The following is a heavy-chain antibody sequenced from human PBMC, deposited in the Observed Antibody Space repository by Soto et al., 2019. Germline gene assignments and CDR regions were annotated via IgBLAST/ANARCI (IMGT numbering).Heavy chain of an antibody. V-gene: IGHV1-18*01. CDR1: GYTFSDYG. CDR3: ARGFIPENY. Sequence: QVHLVQTESEVKMPGASVKVSCKTSGYTFSDYGVSWVRQAPGQGLEWMGWINTFNGNTKYEQKFQGRVTFSIDTSTRTVSLELTGLTFDDAAVYYCARGFIPENYWGQGTRVTVSS. CDR2: INTFNGNT. J-gene: IGHJ4*02. D-gene: IGHD2-2*01.